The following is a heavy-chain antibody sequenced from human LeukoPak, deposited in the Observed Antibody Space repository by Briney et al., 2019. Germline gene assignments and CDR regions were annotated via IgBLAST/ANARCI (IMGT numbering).Heavy chain of an antibody. Sequence: ASVKVSCKTSGYTFTSYYMHWVRQAPGQGLEWMGMINPRGGSTSHAQKFQGRVTMTRDTSTSTVYMELSSLTSEDTAVYYCARVSDEEYDYGDYPHFDYWGQGTLVTVSS. CDR2: INPRGGST. D-gene: IGHD4-17*01. J-gene: IGHJ4*02. CDR1: GYTFTSYY. V-gene: IGHV1-46*01. CDR3: ARVSDEEYDYGDYPHFDY.